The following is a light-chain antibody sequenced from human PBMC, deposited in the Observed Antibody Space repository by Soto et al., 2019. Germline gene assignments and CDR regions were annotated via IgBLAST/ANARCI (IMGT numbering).Light chain of an antibody. CDR1: NIGGKS. Sequence: SYELTQTSSVSVAPGQTARISCGGNNIGGKSVHWYQQKPGQAPVVVVYDDSDRPSGIPERFSGSNSGNTATLTISRVEAGDEADYHCQVWDDNSDQHVFGTGTKVTDL. V-gene: IGLV3-21*02. CDR2: DDS. CDR3: QVWDDNSDQHV. J-gene: IGLJ1*01.